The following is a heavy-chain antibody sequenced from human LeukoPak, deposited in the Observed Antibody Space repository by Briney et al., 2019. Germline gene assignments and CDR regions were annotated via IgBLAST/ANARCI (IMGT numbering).Heavy chain of an antibody. Sequence: ETLSLTSTVSGGATSNYPWGSIRQTPGKGLEWIGYIFVSGTTNYSPSLKSRVTISLDTSKNQFSLKLSSVTAADTAVYYCAKYSSGWFDVFDIWGQGTMVTVSS. V-gene: IGHV4-59*08. D-gene: IGHD6-19*01. CDR1: GGATSNYP. J-gene: IGHJ3*02. CDR3: AKYSSGWFDVFDI. CDR2: IFVSGTT.